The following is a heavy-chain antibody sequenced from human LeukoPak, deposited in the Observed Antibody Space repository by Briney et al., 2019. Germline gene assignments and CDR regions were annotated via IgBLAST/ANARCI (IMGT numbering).Heavy chain of an antibody. CDR1: GGSVSSGSYY. J-gene: IGHJ3*02. CDR3: ARGWVGSTRRDAFDI. D-gene: IGHD2-2*01. V-gene: IGHV4-61*01. Sequence: SETLSLTCTVSGGSVSSGSYYWSWIRQPPGKGLEWIGYIYYSGSTNYNPSLKSRVTISVDTSKNQFSLKLSSVTAADTAVYYCARGWVGSTRRDAFDIWGQGTMVTVSS. CDR2: IYYSGST.